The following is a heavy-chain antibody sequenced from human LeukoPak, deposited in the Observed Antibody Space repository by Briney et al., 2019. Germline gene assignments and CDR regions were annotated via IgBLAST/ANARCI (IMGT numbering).Heavy chain of an antibody. CDR2: IYPGDSDT. V-gene: IGHV5-51*01. CDR1: GYSFTSYW. CDR3: ARRAMTTMITGFDY. J-gene: IGHJ4*02. Sequence: GASLQIPCKGSGYSFTSYWIGWVRQLPGKGLEWMGIIYPGDSDTRYSPSFQGQVTISADKSISTAYLQWSSLEASDTAMYYCARRAMTTMITGFDYWGQGTLVTVSS. D-gene: IGHD4-23*01.